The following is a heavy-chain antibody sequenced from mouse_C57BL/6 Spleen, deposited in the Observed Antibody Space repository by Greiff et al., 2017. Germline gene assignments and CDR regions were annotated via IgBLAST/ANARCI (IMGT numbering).Heavy chain of an antibody. CDR3: ARVDSAWFAY. J-gene: IGHJ3*01. CDR1: GFTFSDYY. Sequence: EVKLMESEGGLVQPGSSMKLSCTASGFTFSDYYMAWVRQVPEKGLEWVANINYDGSSTYYLDSLKSRFIISRDNAKNILYLQMSSLKSEDTATYYCARVDSAWFAYWGQGTLVTVSA. V-gene: IGHV5-16*01. CDR2: INYDGSST. D-gene: IGHD2-4*01.